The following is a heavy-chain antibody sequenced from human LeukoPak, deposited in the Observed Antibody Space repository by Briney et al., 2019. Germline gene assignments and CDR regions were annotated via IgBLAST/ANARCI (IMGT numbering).Heavy chain of an antibody. J-gene: IGHJ4*02. CDR1: GFDFSSYS. CDR3: ASSGSYRFDY. CDR2: ITASGTAM. V-gene: IGHV3-48*02. Sequence: GGSMILSCAASGFDFSSYSIHWVRHAPGKGLEWVSHITASGTAMFYADSVKGRFTISRDNAKNSLYLQMNSLRDEDTAVYYCASSGSYRFDYWGQGTLVTVSS. D-gene: IGHD1-26*01.